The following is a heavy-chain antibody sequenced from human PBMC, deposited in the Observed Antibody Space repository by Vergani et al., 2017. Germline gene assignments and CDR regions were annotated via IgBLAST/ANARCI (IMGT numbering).Heavy chain of an antibody. CDR3: AKDQAVTHYFDY. V-gene: IGHV3-23*04. CDR1: SFKLGDYG. CDR2: ITGGGGST. J-gene: IGHJ4*02. D-gene: IGHD6-19*01. Sequence: VQLVESGGGVVQPGRSLRLSCTPSSFKLGDYGMHWVRQAPGKGLEWVSAITGGGGSTYYADSVKGRFTISRDNSKNTLYLQMNSLRAEDTAVYYCAKDQAVTHYFDYWGQGTLVTVSS.